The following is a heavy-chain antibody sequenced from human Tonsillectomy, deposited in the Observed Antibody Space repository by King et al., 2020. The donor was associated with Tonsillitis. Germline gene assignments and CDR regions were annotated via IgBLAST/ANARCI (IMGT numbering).Heavy chain of an antibody. CDR1: GFTFSSYA. CDR2: ISYDGSNK. V-gene: IGHV3-30*04. CDR3: ARGIAAAGTFDY. Sequence: VQLVESGGGVVQPGRSLRLSCAASGFTFSSYAMHWVRQAPGKGLEWVAVISYDGSNKYYADSVKGRFTISRDNSKNTLYLQMNSLRAEDTAVYYCARGIAAAGTFDYWGQGTLVTVSS. J-gene: IGHJ4*02. D-gene: IGHD6-13*01.